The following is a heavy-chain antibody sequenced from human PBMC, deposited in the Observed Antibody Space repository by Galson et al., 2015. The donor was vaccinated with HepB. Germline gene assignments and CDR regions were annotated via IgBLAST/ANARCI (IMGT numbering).Heavy chain of an antibody. CDR3: AKCEGTGWPYYYYGMDV. Sequence: SVKVSCKASGDTFTPFGISWVRQAPGQGLEWTGWIGVYNGNRNYEHKLQGRVTMTADPSTRTAYMELRSLTSDDTAVYYCAKCEGTGWPYYYYGMDVWGQGTTVTVSS. J-gene: IGHJ6*02. CDR2: IGVYNGNR. V-gene: IGHV1-18*01. CDR1: GDTFTPFG. D-gene: IGHD6-19*01.